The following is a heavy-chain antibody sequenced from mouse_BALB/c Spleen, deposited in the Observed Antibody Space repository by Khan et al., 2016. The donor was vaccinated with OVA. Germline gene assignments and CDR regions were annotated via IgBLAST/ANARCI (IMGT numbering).Heavy chain of an antibody. V-gene: IGHV5-15*02. CDR2: ISDLAYTF. D-gene: IGHD1-2*01. Sequence: EVELVESGGGLVQPGGSRKLSCAASGFTFSDYGMAWVRQAPGKGPEWVAFISDLAYTFYYEDTVTGRFTLSRENAKNTLYMEMSSLRSGDSAMYYCARGGGTAPFAYWGQGTLVTVSA. J-gene: IGHJ3*01. CDR3: ARGGGTAPFAY. CDR1: GFTFSDYG.